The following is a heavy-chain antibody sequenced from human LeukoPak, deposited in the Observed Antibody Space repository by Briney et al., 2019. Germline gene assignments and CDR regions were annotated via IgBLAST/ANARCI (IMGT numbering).Heavy chain of an antibody. CDR2: IYYSGST. Sequence: SETLSLTCTVSGGSISSYYWSWIRQPPGKGLEWIGYIYYSGSTNYNPSLKSRVTISVDTSKNQFSLKLSSVTAADTAVYYCASGQQTPSGSLDYWGQGTLVTVSS. D-gene: IGHD3-3*01. CDR1: GGSISSYY. CDR3: ASGQQTPSGSLDY. J-gene: IGHJ4*02. V-gene: IGHV4-59*01.